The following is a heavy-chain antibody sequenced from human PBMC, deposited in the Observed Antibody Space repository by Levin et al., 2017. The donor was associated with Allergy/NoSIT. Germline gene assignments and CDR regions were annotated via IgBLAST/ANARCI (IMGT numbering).Heavy chain of an antibody. Sequence: SETLSLTCTVSGASVSSGVYYWSWIRQHPGKGLEFIGCIHPSGSTHYNPSLNSRVTMSVDTSKNQISLKMTSVTAADTSVYYCARGLDYSKLGYWGQGTLVTVSS. J-gene: IGHJ4*02. V-gene: IGHV4-31*03. CDR2: IHPSGST. CDR1: GASVSSGVYY. CDR3: ARGLDYSKLGY. D-gene: IGHD4-11*01.